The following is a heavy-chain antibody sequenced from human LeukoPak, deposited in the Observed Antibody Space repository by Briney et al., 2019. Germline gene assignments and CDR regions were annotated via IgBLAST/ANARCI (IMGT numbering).Heavy chain of an antibody. J-gene: IGHJ6*02. D-gene: IGHD6-19*01. CDR3: ARGRLGYSSGWPYYFGMDV. V-gene: IGHV1-2*02. Sequence: ASVTVSCKASGYTFTGHYMHWVRQAPGQGLEWMGWIYPNSGGTNYAQKFQGRVTMTRDTSISTVYMELSRLKSDDTALYYCARGRLGYSSGWPYYFGMDVWGQGTTVTVSS. CDR1: GYTFTGHY. CDR2: IYPNSGGT.